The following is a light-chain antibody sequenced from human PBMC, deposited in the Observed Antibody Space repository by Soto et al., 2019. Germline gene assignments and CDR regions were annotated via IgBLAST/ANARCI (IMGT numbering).Light chain of an antibody. CDR1: QGISRY. CDR3: QQLNTYPVT. Sequence: IQLTQSPSSLSASVGDSVTITCRASQGISRYLSWYQQKPGRAPKLLISAASTLQSGVPARFSGSGSVTDFTLSITSLQPEDFATYYCQQLNTYPVTFGGGTKVDIK. V-gene: IGKV1-9*01. CDR2: AAS. J-gene: IGKJ4*01.